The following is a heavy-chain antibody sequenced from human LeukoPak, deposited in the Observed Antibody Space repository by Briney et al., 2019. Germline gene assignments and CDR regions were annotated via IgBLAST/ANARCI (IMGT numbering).Heavy chain of an antibody. J-gene: IGHJ6*03. V-gene: IGHV3-53*01. CDR1: GFTYRRYS. CDR3: ARDKQGGSYKDYYMDV. D-gene: IGHD1-26*01. Sequence: GGSLRLSCVASGFTYRRYSMNWVRQAPGKGLEWVGVIYAGGNIYYADSVMGRFNISRDNSKNTLYLQMHSLRPEDMAVYFCARDKQGGSYKDYYMDVWGKGATVTVSS. CDR2: IYAGGNI.